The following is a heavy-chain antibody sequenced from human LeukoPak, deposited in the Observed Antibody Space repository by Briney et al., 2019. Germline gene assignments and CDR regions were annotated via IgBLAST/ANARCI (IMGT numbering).Heavy chain of an antibody. J-gene: IGHJ4*02. Sequence: SETLSLTCTVSGGSISTYYWSWIRQPPGKGLEWIGYIYYSGSTNYNPSLKSRVTISVDTSKNQFSLKLSSVTAADTAVYYCARYGSGYYYYYFDYWGQGTLVTVSS. CDR1: GGSISTYY. CDR2: IYYSGST. V-gene: IGHV4-59*08. CDR3: ARYGSGYYYYYFDY. D-gene: IGHD3-22*01.